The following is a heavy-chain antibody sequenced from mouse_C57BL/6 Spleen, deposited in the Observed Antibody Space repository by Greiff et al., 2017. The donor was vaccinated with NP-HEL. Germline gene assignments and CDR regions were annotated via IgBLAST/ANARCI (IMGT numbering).Heavy chain of an antibody. CDR2: ISDGGSYT. Sequence: DVMLVESGGGLVKPGGSLKLSCAASGFTFSSYAMSWVRQTPEKRLEWVATISDGGSYTYYPDNVKGRFTISRDNAKNNLYLQMSHLKSEDTAMYYCARDPPNYYGSSPWFAYWGQGTLVTVSA. CDR3: ARDPPNYYGSSPWFAY. V-gene: IGHV5-4*01. D-gene: IGHD1-1*01. CDR1: GFTFSSYA. J-gene: IGHJ3*01.